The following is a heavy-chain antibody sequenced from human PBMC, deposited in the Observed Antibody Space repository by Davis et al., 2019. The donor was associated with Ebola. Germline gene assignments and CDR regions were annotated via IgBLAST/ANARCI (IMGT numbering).Heavy chain of an antibody. CDR2: INTNTGNP. Sequence: ASVKVSCKASGYTFTSYAMNWVRQAPGQGLEWMGWINTNTGNPTYAQGFTGRFVFSLDTSVSTSYLQISSLKAEDTAVYYCAREWGSSSWYGTVYYYGMDVWGQGTTVTVSS. V-gene: IGHV7-4-1*02. CDR1: GYTFTSYA. D-gene: IGHD6-13*01. CDR3: AREWGSSSWYGTVYYYGMDV. J-gene: IGHJ6*02.